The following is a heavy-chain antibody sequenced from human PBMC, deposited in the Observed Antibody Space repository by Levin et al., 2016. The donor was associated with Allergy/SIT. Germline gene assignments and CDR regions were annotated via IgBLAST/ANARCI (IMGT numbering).Heavy chain of an antibody. Sequence: SVKVSCKASGGTFSSYAISWVRQAPGQGLEWMGGIIPIFGTANYAQKFQGRVTITADESTSTAYMELSSLRSEDTAVYYCARQVTGTTYYFDYWGQGTLVTVSS. V-gene: IGHV1-69*13. CDR1: GGTFSSYA. D-gene: IGHD1-7*01. CDR2: IIPIFGTA. J-gene: IGHJ4*02. CDR3: ARQVTGTTYYFDY.